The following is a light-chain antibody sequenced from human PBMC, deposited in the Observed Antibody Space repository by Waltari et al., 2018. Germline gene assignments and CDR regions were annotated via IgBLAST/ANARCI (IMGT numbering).Light chain of an antibody. V-gene: IGLV2-14*03. CDR2: DVS. J-gene: IGLJ2*01. Sequence: QSALTQPASVSGSPGQSITISCTGTSSDVGGYDFVSWYQQYPGKAPKLVIYDVSYRPSGVSDRFSASKSGNTASLTISGLQTEDEADYYCSSYTSISTSVVFGGGTKLTVL. CDR1: SSDVGGYDF. CDR3: SSYTSISTSVV.